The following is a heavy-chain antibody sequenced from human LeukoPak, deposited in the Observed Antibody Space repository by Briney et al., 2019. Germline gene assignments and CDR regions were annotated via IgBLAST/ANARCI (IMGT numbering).Heavy chain of an antibody. D-gene: IGHD6-13*01. CDR3: ASLREQLLYYFDY. V-gene: IGHV4-31*03. Sequence: SQTLSLTCTVSGGSISSGGYYWSWIRQHRGKGLEWIGYIYYSGSTYYNPSLKSRVTISVDTSKNQFSLKLSSVTAADTAVYYCASLREQLLYYFDYWGQGTPVTVSS. CDR2: IYYSGST. J-gene: IGHJ4*02. CDR1: GGSISSGGYY.